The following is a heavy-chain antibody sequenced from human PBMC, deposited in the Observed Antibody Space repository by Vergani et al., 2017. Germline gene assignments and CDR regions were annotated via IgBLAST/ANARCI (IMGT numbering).Heavy chain of an antibody. D-gene: IGHD4-23*01. J-gene: IGHJ6*02. CDR1: GGTFSSYA. Sequence: QVQLVQSGAEVKKPGSSVKVSCKASGGTFSSYAISWVRQAPGQGLEWMGGIIPIFGTENYAQKFQGRVTITADESTSTAYMELSSLRSEDTAVYYCARDPDYGGKGSYGMDVWGQGTTVTVSS. CDR2: IIPIFGTE. V-gene: IGHV1-69*01. CDR3: ARDPDYGGKGSYGMDV.